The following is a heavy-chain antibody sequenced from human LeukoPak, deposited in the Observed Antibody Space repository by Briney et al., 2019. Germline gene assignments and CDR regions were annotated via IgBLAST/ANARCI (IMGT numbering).Heavy chain of an antibody. CDR2: IKEDGSQK. Sequence: GGSLRLSCAASGFTLSRHWMSWVRQAPGKGLEWVANIKEDGSQKYYVDAVKGRFTFSRDNAKNSLYLQMNSLRVEDTAVYFCARLGYPWYYDYWGQGTLVTVSS. CDR3: ARLGYPWYYDY. V-gene: IGHV3-7*01. D-gene: IGHD2-15*01. CDR1: GFTLSRHW. J-gene: IGHJ4*02.